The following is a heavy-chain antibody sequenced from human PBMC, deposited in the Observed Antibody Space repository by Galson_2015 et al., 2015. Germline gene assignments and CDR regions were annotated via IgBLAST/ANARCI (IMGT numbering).Heavy chain of an antibody. D-gene: IGHD3-22*01. V-gene: IGHV3-11*01. J-gene: IGHJ2*01. CDR2: VRNPGSPM. CDR3: GRSHDSRGYYGFET. Sequence: WVSYVRNPGSPMCYADSVKGRFSISRDNAKNSLYLQMNSVRAEDTAVYYCGRSHDSRGYYGFETWGRGTRVTVSS.